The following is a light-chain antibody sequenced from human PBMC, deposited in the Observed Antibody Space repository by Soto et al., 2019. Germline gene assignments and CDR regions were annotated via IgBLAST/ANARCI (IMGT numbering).Light chain of an antibody. J-gene: IGLJ1*01. CDR1: HSTIGTSS. V-gene: IGLV1-44*01. CDR3: AAWDDRLNGHV. CDR2: TTN. Sequence: VLTQPQPASWTPRQGVTISFSWSHSTIGTSSVHWFQQLPGTAPKLLISTTNQRPSGVPERFSGSKSGTSASLAISGLQSEDEADYYCAAWDDRLNGHVFGTGTKVTVL.